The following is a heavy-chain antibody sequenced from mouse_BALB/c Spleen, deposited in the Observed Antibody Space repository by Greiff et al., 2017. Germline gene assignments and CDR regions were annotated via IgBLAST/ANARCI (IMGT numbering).Heavy chain of an antibody. D-gene: IGHD1-1*01. V-gene: IGHV1S137*01. CDR1: GYTFTDYA. CDR3: AREDGSRGFAY. J-gene: IGHJ3*01. CDR2: ISTYYGDA. Sequence: QVQLKESGAELVRPGVSVKISCKGSGYTFTDYAMHWVKQSHAKSLEWIGVISTYYGDASYNQKFKSKATMTVDKSSSTAYMELARLTSEDSAIYYCAREDGSRGFAYWGQGTLVTVSA.